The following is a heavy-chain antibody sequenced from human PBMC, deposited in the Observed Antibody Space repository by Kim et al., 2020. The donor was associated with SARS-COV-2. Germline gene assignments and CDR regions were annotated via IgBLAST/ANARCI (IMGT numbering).Heavy chain of an antibody. CDR2: YPGDSAT. J-gene: IGHJ4*02. D-gene: IGHD2-15*01. Sequence: YPGDSATRYSPSFQGQVTISADKSISTAYLQWSSLKASDTDMYYCARIGDYWGQGTLVTVSS. V-gene: IGHV5-51*01. CDR3: ARIGDY.